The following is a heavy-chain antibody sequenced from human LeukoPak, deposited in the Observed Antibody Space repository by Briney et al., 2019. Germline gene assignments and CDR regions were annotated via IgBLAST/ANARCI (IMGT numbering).Heavy chain of an antibody. Sequence: SVKVSCKASGGTFSSYAISWVRQAPGQGLEWMGGIIPIFGTANYAQKFQGRVTITTDESTSTAYMELSSLRSEDTAVYYCARGDSVTPCTSFDYWGQGTLVTVSS. CDR3: ARGDSVTPCTSFDY. CDR2: IIPIFGTA. CDR1: GGTFSSYA. V-gene: IGHV1-69*05. J-gene: IGHJ4*02. D-gene: IGHD2-8*01.